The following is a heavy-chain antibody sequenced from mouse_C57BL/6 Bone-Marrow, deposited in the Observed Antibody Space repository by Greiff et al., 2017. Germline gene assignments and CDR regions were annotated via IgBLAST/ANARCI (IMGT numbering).Heavy chain of an antibody. Sequence: VQVVESGAELVKPGASVKISCKASGYAFSSYWMNWVKQRPGKGLEWIGQIYPGDGDTNYNGKFKGKATLTADKSSSTAYMQLSSLTSEDSAVYFGARWYYYGFDYWGQGTTLTVSS. CDR3: ARWYYYGFDY. J-gene: IGHJ2*01. CDR2: IYPGDGDT. D-gene: IGHD1-1*01. CDR1: GYAFSSYW. V-gene: IGHV1-80*01.